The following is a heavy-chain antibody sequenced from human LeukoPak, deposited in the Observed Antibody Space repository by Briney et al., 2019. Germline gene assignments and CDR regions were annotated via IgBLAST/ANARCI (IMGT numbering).Heavy chain of an antibody. D-gene: IGHD5-24*01. J-gene: IGHJ4*02. Sequence: PGGSLRLSCTASGFNLGIYGMHWVRQAPGQGLEWVALISHDATKTYHADSVKGRFTISRDNSKNTLFLQMNSLRPEDTAVYHCAHDLRPMANSSEMDDWGQGTLVTVSS. V-gene: IGHV3-30*03. CDR1: GFNLGIYG. CDR2: ISHDATKT. CDR3: AHDLRPMANSSEMDD.